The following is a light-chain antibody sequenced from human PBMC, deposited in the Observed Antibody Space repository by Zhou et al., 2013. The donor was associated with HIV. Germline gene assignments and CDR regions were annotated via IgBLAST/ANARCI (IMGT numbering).Light chain of an antibody. CDR3: QKYNTAPWT. CDR1: QGITNY. V-gene: IGKV1-27*01. Sequence: EIQMTQSPSSLSASVGDRVTITCRASQGITNYLAWYQQKPGKVPKVQIYAASTLQSGAPSRFSGSGSGTDFTLTISSLQPEDVATYYCQKYNTAPWTFGQGPRWKSN. J-gene: IGKJ1*01. CDR2: AAS.